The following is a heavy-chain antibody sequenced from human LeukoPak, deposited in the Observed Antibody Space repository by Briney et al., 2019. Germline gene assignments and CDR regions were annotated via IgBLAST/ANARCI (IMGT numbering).Heavy chain of an antibody. CDR2: IYYSGST. Sequence: SETLSLTCTVSGGSVSSSSYYWGWIRQPPGKGLEWIGSIYYSGSTYYNPSLKSRVTISVDTSKNQFSLKLSSVTAADTAVYYCARGVRWLQRYLDYWGQGTLVTVSS. J-gene: IGHJ4*02. CDR1: GGSVSSSSYY. V-gene: IGHV4-39*07. CDR3: ARGVRWLQRYLDY. D-gene: IGHD5-24*01.